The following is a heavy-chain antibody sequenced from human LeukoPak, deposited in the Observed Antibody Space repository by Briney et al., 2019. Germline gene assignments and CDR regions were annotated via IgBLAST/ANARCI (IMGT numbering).Heavy chain of an antibody. CDR2: IKHNGDEL. D-gene: IGHD2-21*01. CDR3: AREFRTLGS. V-gene: IGHV3-7*01. CDR1: GFTFISYW. J-gene: IGHJ4*02. Sequence: GGSLRLSCAASGFTFISYWMTWVRQAPGKGLEWVANIKHNGDELNYVDSVEDRFTISRDNAKNSLYLHMTSLRAEDTAVYYCAREFRTLGSWGQGTLVTVSS.